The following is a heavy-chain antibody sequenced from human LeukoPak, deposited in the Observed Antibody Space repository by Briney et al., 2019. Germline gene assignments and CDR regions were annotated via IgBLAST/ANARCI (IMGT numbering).Heavy chain of an antibody. J-gene: IGHJ1*01. D-gene: IGHD3-22*01. CDR2: IYYSGST. V-gene: IGHV4-61*08. CDR1: GGSISSGGYY. CDR3: ARGAPGWPRSSYYYDSSGYFQH. Sequence: PSETLSLTCTVSGGSISSGGYYWSWIRQPPGKGLEWIGYIYYSGSTNYNPSLKSRVTISVGRSKNQFSLKLSSVTAADTAVYYCARGAPGWPRSSYYYDSSGYFQHWGQGTLVTVSS.